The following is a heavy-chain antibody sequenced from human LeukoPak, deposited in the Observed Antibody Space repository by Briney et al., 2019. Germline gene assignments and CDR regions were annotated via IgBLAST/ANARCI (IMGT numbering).Heavy chain of an antibody. CDR3: TKYVDYFGDV. J-gene: IGHJ6*04. V-gene: IGHV3-73*01. CDR1: GFSFSGSA. Sequence: GGSLRLSCAASGFSFSGSAMHWVRQASGKGLEWVDRIRSKANSYATAYAASVKGRFTISRDDSKNTAYLQMNSLKTEDTAVYYCTKYVDYFGDVWGKGTTVTVSS. D-gene: IGHD4-17*01. CDR2: IRSKANSYAT.